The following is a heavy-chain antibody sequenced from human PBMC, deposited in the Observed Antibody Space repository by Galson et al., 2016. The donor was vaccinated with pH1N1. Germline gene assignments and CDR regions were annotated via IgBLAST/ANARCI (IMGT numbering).Heavy chain of an antibody. CDR3: AKYPQITVYCAGGSCYGFDP. V-gene: IGHV3-23*01. CDR1: GFTFSNYA. Sequence: LRLSCAASGFTFSNYAMIWVRQAPGKGLEWVSIITGSGDYTDYADSVKGRFTISRDNSKNTLYLHMNSLRAEDTALYYCAKYPQITVYCAGGSCYGFDPWGQGTLVTVS. D-gene: IGHD2-15*01. CDR2: ITGSGDYT. J-gene: IGHJ5*02.